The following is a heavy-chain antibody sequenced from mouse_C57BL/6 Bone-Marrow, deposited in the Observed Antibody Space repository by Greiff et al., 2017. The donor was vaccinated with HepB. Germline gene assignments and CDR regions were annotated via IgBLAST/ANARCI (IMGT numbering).Heavy chain of an antibody. D-gene: IGHD1-1*01. V-gene: IGHV5-9*01. CDR2: ISGGGGNT. Sequence: EVQVVESGGGLVKPGGSLKLSCAASGFTFSSYTMSWVRQTPEKRLEWVATISGGGGNTYYPDSVKGRFTISRDNAKNTLYLQMSSLRSEDTALYYCARDYYGSSYPFDYWGQGTTLTVSS. CDR3: ARDYYGSSYPFDY. J-gene: IGHJ2*01. CDR1: GFTFSSYT.